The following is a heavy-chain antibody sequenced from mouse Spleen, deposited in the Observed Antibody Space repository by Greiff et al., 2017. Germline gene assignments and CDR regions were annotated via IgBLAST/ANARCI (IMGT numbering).Heavy chain of an antibody. D-gene: IGHD3-3*01. CDR1: GYAFTNYL. J-gene: IGHJ2*01. V-gene: IGHV1-54*01. CDR3: ARGGDPYYFDY. CDR2: INPGSGGT. Sequence: VMLVESGAELVRPGTSVKVSCKASGYAFTNYLIEWVKQRPGQGLEWIGVINPGSGGTNYNEKFKGKATLTADKSSSTAYMQFSSLTSEDSAIYYCARGGDPYYFDYWGQGTTLTVSS.